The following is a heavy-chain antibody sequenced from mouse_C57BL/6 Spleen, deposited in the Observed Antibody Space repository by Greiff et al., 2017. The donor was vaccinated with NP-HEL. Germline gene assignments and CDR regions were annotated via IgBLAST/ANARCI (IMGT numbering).Heavy chain of an antibody. D-gene: IGHD1-1*01. Sequence: QVQLQQSGPELVKPGASVKISCKASGYAFSSSWMNWVKQRPGKGLEWIGRIYPGDGDTNYNGKFKGKATLTADKSSSTAYMQLSSLTSEDSAVYFCARKTFTTVVPYYFDYWGQGTTLTVSS. CDR1: GYAFSSSW. V-gene: IGHV1-82*01. CDR3: ARKTFTTVVPYYFDY. CDR2: IYPGDGDT. J-gene: IGHJ2*01.